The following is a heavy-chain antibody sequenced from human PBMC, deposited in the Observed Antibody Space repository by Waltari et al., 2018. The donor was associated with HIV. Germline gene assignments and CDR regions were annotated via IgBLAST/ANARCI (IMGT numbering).Heavy chain of an antibody. CDR1: GFTFSSLG. CDR2: ISYDGSNK. CDR3: AKPAAMASYGMDV. V-gene: IGHV3-30*18. D-gene: IGHD5-18*01. Sequence: QVQLVESGGGVVQPGGSLRLSCAASGFTFSSLGMHWVRQAPGKGLEWVAVISYDGSNKYYADSVKGRFTISRDNSKNTLYLQMNSLRAEDTAVYYCAKPAAMASYGMDVWGQGTTVTVSS. J-gene: IGHJ6*02.